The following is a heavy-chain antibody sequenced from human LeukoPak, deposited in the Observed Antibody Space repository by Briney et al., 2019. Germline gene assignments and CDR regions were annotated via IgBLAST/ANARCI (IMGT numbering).Heavy chain of an antibody. D-gene: IGHD3/OR15-3a*01. J-gene: IGHJ5*02. V-gene: IGHV1-18*01. CDR3: ARVRSLDNDFWNDHFSVNWFDP. CDR1: DYTFTSYA. Sequence: GASVSVSYTPSDYTFTSYAVTWVRQAPGQGLEGLGWITVYNDDTKIAEAFQGRVSMTRDTSTSTAYLVLGGLRSDDTAVYYCARVRSLDNDFWNDHFSVNWFDPWGQGTLVTVSS. CDR2: ITVYNDDT.